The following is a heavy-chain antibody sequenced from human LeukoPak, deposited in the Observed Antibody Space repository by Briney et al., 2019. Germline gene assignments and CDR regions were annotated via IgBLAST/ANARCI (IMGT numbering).Heavy chain of an antibody. CDR3: ARYYYGSATNWFDA. CDR2: INHSGST. CDR1: GGSISSYY. Sequence: SETLSLTCTVSGGSISSYYWSWIRQPPGKGLEWIGEINHSGSTNYNPSLKSRVTISVDTSKNQFSLKLSSVTAADTAVYYCARYYYGSATNWFDAWGQGTLVTVSS. J-gene: IGHJ5*02. V-gene: IGHV4-34*01. D-gene: IGHD3-10*01.